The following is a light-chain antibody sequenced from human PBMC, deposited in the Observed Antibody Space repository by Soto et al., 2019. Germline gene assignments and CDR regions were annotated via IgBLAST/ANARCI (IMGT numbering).Light chain of an antibody. V-gene: IGKV3-20*01. CDR1: QRGSSNS. J-gene: IGKJ1*01. CDR2: GAS. CDR3: QQYSRSPWT. Sequence: EIVLTQSPGTLYLSPGERATLSCRASQRGSSNSLAWYQQRHGQSPSLLMYGASIRATGIPDRFSGSGSGSGADFTLHISSLEPEDGAVYSCQQYSRSPWTFGQGTKVEI.